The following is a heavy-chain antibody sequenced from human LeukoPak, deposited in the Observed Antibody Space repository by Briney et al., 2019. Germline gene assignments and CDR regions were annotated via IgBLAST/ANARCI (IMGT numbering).Heavy chain of an antibody. Sequence: AGGSLRLSCAASGFTFSNYWMSWVRQAPGEGLEWVANIKEDGREKYYVDSVRGRFTISRDNAKNSLYLQMNSLRAEDTAVYYCARGGKNYFDYWDQGTPVTVSS. CDR2: IKEDGREK. V-gene: IGHV3-7*01. J-gene: IGHJ4*02. CDR3: ARGGKNYFDY. CDR1: GFTFSNYW.